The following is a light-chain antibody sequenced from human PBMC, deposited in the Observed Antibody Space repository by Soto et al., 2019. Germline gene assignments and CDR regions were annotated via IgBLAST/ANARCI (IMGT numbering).Light chain of an antibody. V-gene: IGLV2-23*01. J-gene: IGLJ2*01. CDR1: SSDVGSYNI. CDR2: EGS. Sequence: QSALTQPASVSGSPGQSITISCTGTSSDVGSYNIVSWYQQHPGKAPKLMIYEGSKRPPGVSNRFSGSKSGNTASLTISGLQAEDEADYYCCSYAGSLVVFGGGTKLTVL. CDR3: CSYAGSLVV.